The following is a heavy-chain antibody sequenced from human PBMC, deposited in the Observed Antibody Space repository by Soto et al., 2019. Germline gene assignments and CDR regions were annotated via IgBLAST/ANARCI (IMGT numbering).Heavy chain of an antibody. CDR2: IIPILGIA. V-gene: IGHV1-69*04. J-gene: IGHJ6*03. CDR1: GGTFSSYT. Sequence: SVKVSCKASGGTFSSYTISWVRQAPGQGLEWMGRIIPILGIANYAQKFQGRVTITADKSTSTAYMELSSLRSEDTAVYYCARDRHRAMVRGVSSYYYMDVWGKGTTVTVSS. D-gene: IGHD3-10*01. CDR3: ARDRHRAMVRGVSSYYYMDV.